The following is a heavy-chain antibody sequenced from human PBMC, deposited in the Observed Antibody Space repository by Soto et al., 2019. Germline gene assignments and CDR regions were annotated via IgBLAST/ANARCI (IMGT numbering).Heavy chain of an antibody. Sequence: PGGSLRLSCAASGFTVSCNYMSWVRQAPGKGLEWVSVIYSGGSTYYADSVKGRFTISRDNSKNTLYLQMNSLRAEDTAVYYCARDARNYYDSSGYYHAYWGQGTLVTVSS. V-gene: IGHV3-53*01. CDR3: ARDARNYYDSSGYYHAY. J-gene: IGHJ4*02. CDR1: GFTVSCNY. D-gene: IGHD3-22*01. CDR2: IYSGGST.